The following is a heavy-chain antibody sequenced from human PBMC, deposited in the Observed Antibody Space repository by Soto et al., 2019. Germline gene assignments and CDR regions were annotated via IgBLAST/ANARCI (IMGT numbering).Heavy chain of an antibody. J-gene: IGHJ5*02. CDR1: GFTFSSYW. CDR2: IKQDGSEK. CDR3: ARERRSIS. D-gene: IGHD3-10*01. Sequence: GGSLRLSCEASGFTFSSYWMSWVRQAPGKGLEWVANIKQDGSEKYYVDSVKGRFTISRDNAKNSLYLQMNSLRAEDTAAYYCARERRSISWGQGTLVTVSS. V-gene: IGHV3-7*01.